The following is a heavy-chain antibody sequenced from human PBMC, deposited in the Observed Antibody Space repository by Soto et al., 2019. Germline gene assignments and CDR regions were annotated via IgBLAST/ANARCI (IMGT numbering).Heavy chain of an antibody. D-gene: IGHD2-15*01. Sequence: SETLSLTCAVYGGSFSGYYWSWIRQPPGKGLEWIGEINHSGSTNYNPSLKSRVTISVDTSKNQFSLKLNSVTAADTALYYCSRHYCSGGSCYYYGMDVWGQGTTVT. CDR2: INHSGST. CDR3: SRHYCSGGSCYYYGMDV. CDR1: GGSFSGYY. V-gene: IGHV4-34*01. J-gene: IGHJ6*02.